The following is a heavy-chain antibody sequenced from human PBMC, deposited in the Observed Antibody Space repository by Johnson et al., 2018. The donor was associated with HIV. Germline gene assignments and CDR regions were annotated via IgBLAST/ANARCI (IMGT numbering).Heavy chain of an antibody. CDR1: GFTFSNAW. V-gene: IGHV3-15*01. D-gene: IGHD1-26*01. J-gene: IGHJ3*02. CDR2: IKSKTDGGTT. CDR3: TRVKGATNALDI. Sequence: VQLVESGGGLVKPGGSLRLSCAASGFTFSNAWMNWVRQAPGKGLEWIGRIKSKTDGGTTDYAAPVKGRFTISRDDSKNTLYVQMNSLKTEDTAVYYCTRVKGATNALDIWGPGTLVTVFS.